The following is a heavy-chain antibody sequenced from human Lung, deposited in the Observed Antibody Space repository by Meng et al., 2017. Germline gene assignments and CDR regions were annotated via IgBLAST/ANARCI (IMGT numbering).Heavy chain of an antibody. Sequence: QGQLVQSCPEVKRPGSSVKLSCKPSGLTFAAYWIRWLRQAPGQGLEWMGRIDPNNDHKQYAQNFQGRVTMTSDTSISTVYMELNGLRSDDTAVYYCARDEDISAAGKLFGDYWGQGTLVTVSS. V-gene: IGHV1-2*06. J-gene: IGHJ4*02. CDR3: ARDEDISAAGKLFGDY. CDR1: GLTFAAYW. CDR2: IDPNNDHK. D-gene: IGHD6-13*01.